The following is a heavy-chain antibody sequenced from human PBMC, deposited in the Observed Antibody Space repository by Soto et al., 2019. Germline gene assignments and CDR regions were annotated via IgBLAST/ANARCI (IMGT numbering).Heavy chain of an antibody. D-gene: IGHD3-10*01. CDR1: GGYFRGYY. Sequence: PSETLSLTCAVYGGYFRGYYWSWGRQPPWKGLEWIEEINHSGSTNYNPSLKSRVTISVDTSKNQFSLKLSSVTAADTAVYYCARVTSWGSGSYYKNYYYGMDVWGQGTTVTVS. CDR3: ARVTSWGSGSYYKNYYYGMDV. CDR2: INHSGST. J-gene: IGHJ6*02. V-gene: IGHV4-34*01.